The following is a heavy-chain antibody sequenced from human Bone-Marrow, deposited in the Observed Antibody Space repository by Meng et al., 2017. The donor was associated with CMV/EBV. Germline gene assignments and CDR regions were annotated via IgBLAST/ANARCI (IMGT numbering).Heavy chain of an antibody. CDR2: IKQDGSEK. CDR3: ARRAGYCTTTSCYRWYFDL. J-gene: IGHJ2*01. Sequence: GESLKISCAASGFTFSSYWMSWVRQAPGKGLEWVANIKQDGSEKSYVDSVKGRFTISRDNAKNPLYLQMNSLRAEDTAVYYCARRAGYCTTTSCYRWYFDLWGRGTRVTGYS. V-gene: IGHV3-7*01. CDR1: GFTFSSYW. D-gene: IGHD2-2*01.